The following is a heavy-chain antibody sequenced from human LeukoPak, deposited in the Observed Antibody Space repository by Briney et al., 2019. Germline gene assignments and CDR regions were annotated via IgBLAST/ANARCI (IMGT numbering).Heavy chain of an antibody. CDR3: ARGLLQYDY. Sequence: PSETLPLTCTVSGGSISSYYWSWIRQPPGKGLEWMGEINHSGSTNYNPSLKSRVTISVDTSESHVSLKVSSGTAADTAVYYCARGLLQYDYWGQGTLVTVSS. CDR2: INHSGST. J-gene: IGHJ4*02. D-gene: IGHD4-11*01. V-gene: IGHV4-34*01. CDR1: GGSISSYY.